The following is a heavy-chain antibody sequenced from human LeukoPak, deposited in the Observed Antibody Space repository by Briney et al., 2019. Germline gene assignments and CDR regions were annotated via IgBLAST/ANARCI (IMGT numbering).Heavy chain of an antibody. V-gene: IGHV3-74*01. D-gene: IGHD5-24*01. CDR1: GFTFGSYW. Sequence: GGSLRLSCAASGFTFGSYWMHWVRQAPGKGLVWVSRINTDGGSTTYADSVKGRFTISRDNAKNTLYLQMNSLRAEDTAVYYCATLKMATTFDYWGQGTLVTVSS. CDR3: ATLKMATTFDY. J-gene: IGHJ4*02. CDR2: INTDGGST.